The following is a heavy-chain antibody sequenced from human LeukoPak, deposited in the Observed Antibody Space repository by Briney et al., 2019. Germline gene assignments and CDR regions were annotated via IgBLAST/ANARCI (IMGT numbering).Heavy chain of an antibody. CDR1: GFTFDDYA. J-gene: IGHJ4*02. CDR3: AKDNGAGSSWSYDY. CDR2: ISWNSGSI. V-gene: IGHV3-9*01. D-gene: IGHD6-13*01. Sequence: GGSLRLSCAASGFTFDDYAMHWVRQAPGKGLEWVSGISWNSGSIGYADSVKGRFTISRDNAKNSLYLQMNSLRAEDTAVYYCAKDNGAGSSWSYDYWGQGTLVTVSS.